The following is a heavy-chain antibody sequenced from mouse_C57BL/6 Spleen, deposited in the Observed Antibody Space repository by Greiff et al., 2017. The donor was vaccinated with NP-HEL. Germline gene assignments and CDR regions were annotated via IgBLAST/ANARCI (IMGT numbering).Heavy chain of an antibody. Sequence: DVKLQESGPGMVKPSQSLSLTCTVTGYSITSGYDWHWIRHFPGNKLEWMGYISYSGSTNYNPSLKSRISITHDTSKNHFFLKLNSVTTEDTATYYCARGGGGITTVVDWYFDVWGTGTTVTVSS. J-gene: IGHJ1*03. V-gene: IGHV3-1*01. CDR3: ARGGGGITTVVDWYFDV. CDR1: GYSITSGYD. CDR2: ISYSGST. D-gene: IGHD1-1*01.